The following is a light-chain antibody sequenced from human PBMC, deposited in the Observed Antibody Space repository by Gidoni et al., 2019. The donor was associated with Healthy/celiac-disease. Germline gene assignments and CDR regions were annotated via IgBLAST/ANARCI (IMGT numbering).Light chain of an antibody. J-gene: IGKJ4*01. Sequence: EIVLTQSPATLSLSPGERATLSCRSSHSVSSDLAWYQQKPGQAPRLLIYDASNRSTGNPARFSGSGAGTDFTLTISSLEPEEFAVYYCQQRSNWPPLTFGGGTKVEIK. CDR2: DAS. CDR3: QQRSNWPPLT. V-gene: IGKV3-11*01. CDR1: HSVSSD.